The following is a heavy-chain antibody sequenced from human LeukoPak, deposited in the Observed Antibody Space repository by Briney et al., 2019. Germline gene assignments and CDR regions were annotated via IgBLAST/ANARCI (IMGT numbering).Heavy chain of an antibody. D-gene: IGHD6-13*01. Sequence: ASVKVSCKASGYTFTSYGISWVRQAPGQGLEWMGWISAYNGNTNYAQKLQGRVTMTTDTSTSTAYMELRSLRSDDTAMYYCARGDSSSPYYYYYGMDVWGQGTTVTVSS. CDR1: GYTFTSYG. V-gene: IGHV1-18*01. CDR3: ARGDSSSPYYYYYGMDV. J-gene: IGHJ6*02. CDR2: ISAYNGNT.